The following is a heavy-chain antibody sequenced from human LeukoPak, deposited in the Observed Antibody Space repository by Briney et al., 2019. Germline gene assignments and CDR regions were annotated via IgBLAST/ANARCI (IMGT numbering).Heavy chain of an antibody. V-gene: IGHV3-11*01. CDR1: GGSVSSYY. D-gene: IGHD5-18*01. J-gene: IGHJ4*02. Sequence: LSLTCTVSGGSVSSYYWSWIRQPPGKGLEWVSYISSSGTTIYYADSVKGRFTISRDNAKNSLYLQMNSLRAEDTAVYYCARGPGRGYSYGAYFDYWGQGTLVTVSS. CDR2: ISSSGTTI. CDR3: ARGPGRGYSYGAYFDY.